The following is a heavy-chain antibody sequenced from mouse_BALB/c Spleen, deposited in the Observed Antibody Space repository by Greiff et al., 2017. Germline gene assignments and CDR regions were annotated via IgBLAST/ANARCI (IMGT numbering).Heavy chain of an antibody. CDR2: IWGDGST. J-gene: IGHJ3*01. D-gene: IGHD1-1*01. V-gene: IGHV2-6-7*01. Sequence: VQGVESGPGLVAPSQSLSITCTVSGFSLTGYGVNWVRQPPGKGLEWLGMIWGDGSTDYNSALKSRLSISKDNSKSQVFLKMNSLQTDDTARYYCARAGNYYGSSPFAYWGQGTLVTVSA. CDR1: GFSLTGYG. CDR3: ARAGNYYGSSPFAY.